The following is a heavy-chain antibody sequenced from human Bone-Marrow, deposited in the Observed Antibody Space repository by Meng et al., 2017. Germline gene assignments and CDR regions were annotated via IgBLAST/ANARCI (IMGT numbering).Heavy chain of an antibody. CDR1: GFTVSSNY. Sequence: GESLKISCAASGFTVSSNYMSWVRQAPGKGLEWVAVISYDGSNKYYADSVKGRFTISRDNSKNTLYLQMNSLRAEDTAVYYCARARYCSGGSCYPDLGYWGQGTLVTVSS. CDR2: ISYDGSNK. V-gene: IGHV3-30*01. D-gene: IGHD2-15*01. J-gene: IGHJ4*02. CDR3: ARARYCSGGSCYPDLGY.